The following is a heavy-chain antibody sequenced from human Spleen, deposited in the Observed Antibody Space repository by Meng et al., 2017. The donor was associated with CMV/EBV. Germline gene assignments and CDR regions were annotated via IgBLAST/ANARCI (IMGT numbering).Heavy chain of an antibody. J-gene: IGHJ6*02. Sequence: SQTLSLTCGVSGGSISSYSWTWIRQPPGKALEWVGSISYSGFTNYNPSLKSRVTISVDTSKSQFSLNLSSVTAADTAVYYCARGGPYCSSGTCYVTDYGLDVWGQGTTVTVSS. CDR1: GGSISSYS. CDR3: ARGGPYCSSGTCYVTDYGLDV. D-gene: IGHD2-15*01. CDR2: ISYSGFT. V-gene: IGHV4-59*13.